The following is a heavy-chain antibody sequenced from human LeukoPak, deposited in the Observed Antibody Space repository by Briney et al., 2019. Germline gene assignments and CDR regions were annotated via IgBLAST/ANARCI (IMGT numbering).Heavy chain of an antibody. J-gene: IGHJ4*02. CDR3: AREAQGSGPVDY. CDR1: GGSISSHY. Sequence: SETLSLTCTVSGGSISSHYWSWIRQPPGKGLEWIGYIYYSGSTNYNPSLKSRVTISVDTSKNRFSLKLSSVTAADTAVYYCAREAQGSGPVDYWGQGTLVTVSS. V-gene: IGHV4-59*11. CDR2: IYYSGST. D-gene: IGHD2-15*01.